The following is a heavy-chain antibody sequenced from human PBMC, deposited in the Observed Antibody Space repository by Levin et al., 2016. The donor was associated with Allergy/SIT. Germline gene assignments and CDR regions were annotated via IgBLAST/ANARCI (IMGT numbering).Heavy chain of an antibody. Sequence: GGSLRLSCAASGLTFSSYWMHWVRQAPGKGLVWVSRINSDGSSRGYADSVRGRFTISRDNAKNTLYLQMNSLRVEDTAVYYCAKFLAAAGADWGQGTLVTVSS. CDR2: INSDGSSR. D-gene: IGHD6-13*01. CDR3: AKFLAAAGAD. V-gene: IGHV3-74*01. J-gene: IGHJ4*02. CDR1: GLTFSSYW.